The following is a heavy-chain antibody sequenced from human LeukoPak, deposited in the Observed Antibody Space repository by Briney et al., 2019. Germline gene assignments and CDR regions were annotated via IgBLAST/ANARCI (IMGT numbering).Heavy chain of an antibody. Sequence: PGESLKISCKGSGYSFTSYWIGWVRQMPGKGLEWMGIIYPGDSDTRYSPSFQGQVTISADKSISTAYLQWSSLKASDTAMYYCARHTMAPGYYYYYYCMDVWGKGTTVTVSS. J-gene: IGHJ6*03. CDR1: GYSFTSYW. D-gene: IGHD3-3*01. CDR2: IYPGDSDT. CDR3: ARHTMAPGYYYYYYCMDV. V-gene: IGHV5-51*01.